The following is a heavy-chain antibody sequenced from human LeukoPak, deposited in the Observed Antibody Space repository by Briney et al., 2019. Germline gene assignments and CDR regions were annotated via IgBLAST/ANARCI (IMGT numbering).Heavy chain of an antibody. V-gene: IGHV3-30-3*01. D-gene: IGHD1-26*01. Sequence: GGSLRLSCAASGFTFSSYGMHWVRRAPGKGLEWVAVISYDGSNKYYADSVKGRFTISRDNSKNTLYLQMTSLRPEDTAVYYCTRGLGAIRGGWFDPWGQGTLVTVSS. CDR3: TRGLGAIRGGWFDP. J-gene: IGHJ5*02. CDR2: ISYDGSNK. CDR1: GFTFSSYG.